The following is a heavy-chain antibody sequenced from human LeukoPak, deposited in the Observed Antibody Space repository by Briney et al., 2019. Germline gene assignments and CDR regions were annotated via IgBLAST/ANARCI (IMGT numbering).Heavy chain of an antibody. CDR3: AKAGIAVPATPEY. V-gene: IGHV3-23*01. D-gene: IGHD6-19*01. CDR1: GFTFSSYA. CDR2: ISSTGGTT. Sequence: GSLRLSCAASGFTFSSYAMNWVRQAPGKGLEWVSVISSTGGTTYYSDSVKGRFIISRDNSKNTLYLQMNSLRAEDTAVYYCAKAGIAVPATPEYCGQGTQVTVSS. J-gene: IGHJ4*02.